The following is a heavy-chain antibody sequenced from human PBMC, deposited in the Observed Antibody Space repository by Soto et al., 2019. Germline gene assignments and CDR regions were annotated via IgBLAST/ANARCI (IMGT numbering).Heavy chain of an antibody. CDR2: INPNSGDT. CDR3: AKGGAIVAAGTRFSLYNAMDV. V-gene: IGHV1-2*02. CDR1: GYTFTGYY. J-gene: IGHJ6*02. Sequence: ASVKVSCKASGYTFTGYYVHWVRQAPGQGLEWMGWINPNSGDTYLAQRFQGRVTMNRDTSIGTAYMELRGLTSDDTAEYYCAKGGAIVAAGTRFSLYNAMDVWGQGTTVTVS. D-gene: IGHD1-26*01.